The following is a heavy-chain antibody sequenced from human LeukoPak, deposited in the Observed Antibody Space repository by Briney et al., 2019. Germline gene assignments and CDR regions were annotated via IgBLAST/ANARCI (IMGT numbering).Heavy chain of an antibody. CDR2: INPNRGGT. CDR1: GYTFTGYY. J-gene: IGHJ3*02. CDR3: ARGRDSSGYSSPTDTFDI. Sequence: ASVKVSCKASGYTFTGYYMHWERQAPGQGLEWMGWINPNRGGTNYAQKFQGRVTMTRDTSISTAYMELSRLRSDDTAVYYCARGRDSSGYSSPTDTFDISGQGTMVTVSS. D-gene: IGHD3-22*01. V-gene: IGHV1-2*02.